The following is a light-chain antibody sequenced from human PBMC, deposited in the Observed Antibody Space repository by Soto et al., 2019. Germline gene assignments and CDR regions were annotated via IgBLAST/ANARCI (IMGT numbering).Light chain of an antibody. CDR3: QQYHTSPLM. J-gene: IGKJ1*01. Sequence: EIVLTQSPGTLSLSPGERATLACRASQSVSSNYLAWYQQKPGQAPRLLIYGASSRATGIPDRFSGSGSGTDFTLTISRLEPEDLAVYYCQQYHTSPLMFGQGTKV. CDR1: QSVSSNY. CDR2: GAS. V-gene: IGKV3-20*01.